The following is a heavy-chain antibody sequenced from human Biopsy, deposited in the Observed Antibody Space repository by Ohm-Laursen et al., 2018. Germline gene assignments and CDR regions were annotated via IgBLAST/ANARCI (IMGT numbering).Heavy chain of an antibody. CDR3: ARMDCSGGSCHYYSYGMDV. Sequence: SETLSLTCTVSGGSFTGHYWSWIRQPPGKGLEWIGHISYTGYTSYNASLKSRLTISVDTSENQFSLKLSSVTAADTAVYYCARMDCSGGSCHYYSYGMDVWGQGTTVTVSS. J-gene: IGHJ6*02. CDR1: GGSFTGHY. D-gene: IGHD2-15*01. CDR2: ISYTGYT. V-gene: IGHV4-59*08.